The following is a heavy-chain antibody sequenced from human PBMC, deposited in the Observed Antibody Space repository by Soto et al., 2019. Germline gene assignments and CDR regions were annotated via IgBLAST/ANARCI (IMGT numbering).Heavy chain of an antibody. CDR3: ARRRYCSGGSCYRSYWYFDL. J-gene: IGHJ2*01. Sequence: LSLTCAVYGGSFSGYYWSWIRQPPGTGLEWIGEINHSGSTNYNPSLKSRVAISVHTSKTQFSLKLSSVTAADTAAYYCARRRYCSGGSCYRSYWYFDLWGRGTLVTVSS. CDR1: GGSFSGYY. D-gene: IGHD2-15*01. CDR2: INHSGST. V-gene: IGHV4-34*01.